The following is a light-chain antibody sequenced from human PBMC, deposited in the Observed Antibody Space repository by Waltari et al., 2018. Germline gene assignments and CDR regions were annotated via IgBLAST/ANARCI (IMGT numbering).Light chain of an antibody. Sequence: HSALTQPASVSGSPGQSITISCTGTRSDVGGYDFVSWYRQHPEKAPNSIIFNVTERPPGIPARFSGSKSGNTASLTISGLQADDEADYYCASYTSSSNYVFGSGTTVTV. J-gene: IGLJ1*01. CDR3: ASYTSSSNYV. CDR2: NVT. V-gene: IGLV2-14*03. CDR1: RSDVGGYDF.